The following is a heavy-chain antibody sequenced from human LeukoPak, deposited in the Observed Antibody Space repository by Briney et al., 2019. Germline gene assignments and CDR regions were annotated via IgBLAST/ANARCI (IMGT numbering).Heavy chain of an antibody. Sequence: GESLRLSCAASGFTFSSYAMSWVRQAPGKGLEWVSTIRGSGGSTYYADSVEGRFTISRDTASDTVNLQMNSLRAEDTAVYYCARDVEVCRIGACYWTTFDCWGQGTLVTVSS. CDR1: GFTFSSYA. D-gene: IGHD2-21*02. V-gene: IGHV3-23*01. J-gene: IGHJ4*02. CDR3: ARDVEVCRIGACYWTTFDC. CDR2: IRGSGGST.